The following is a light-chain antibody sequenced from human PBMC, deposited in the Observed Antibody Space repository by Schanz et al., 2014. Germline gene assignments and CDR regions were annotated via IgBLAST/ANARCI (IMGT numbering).Light chain of an antibody. V-gene: IGKV3-20*01. CDR1: QSVSSSY. CDR2: GAS. J-gene: IGKJ2*01. CDR3: QQYGSSPYT. Sequence: IVMTQSPGTLSLSPGERATLSCRASQSVSSSYLAWYQQKPGQAPRLLIYGASSGATGIPDRISGSGSGTDFILTISRLEPEDFAVYYCQQYGSSPYTFGQGTKLEIK.